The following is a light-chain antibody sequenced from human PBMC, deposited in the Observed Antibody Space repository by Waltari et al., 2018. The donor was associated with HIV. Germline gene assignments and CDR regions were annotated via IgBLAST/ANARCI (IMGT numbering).Light chain of an antibody. CDR2: DVN. CDR1: SSNGGSYAS. CDR3: SSYTTSSTYV. J-gene: IGLJ1*01. Sequence: QSALTQPASVSGSPGQPITISCTGTSSNGGSYASCPWYQQHPGKAPKLMIYDVNNRPSGVSHRFSGSKSATTASLTISGLQAEDEADYYCSSYTTSSTYVFGTGTKVTVL. V-gene: IGLV2-14*03.